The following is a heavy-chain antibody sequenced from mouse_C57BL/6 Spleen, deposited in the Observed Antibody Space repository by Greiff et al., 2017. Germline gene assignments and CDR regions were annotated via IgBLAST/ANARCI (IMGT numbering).Heavy chain of an antibody. CDR3: ARYAFYYGSSYFDY. Sequence: EVMLVESGGGLVQPGGSLSLSCAASGFTFTDYYMSWVRQPPGKALEWLGFIRNKANGYTTEYSASVKGRFTISRDNSQSILYLQMNALRAEDSATYYCARYAFYYGSSYFDYWGQGTTLTVSS. CDR1: GFTFTDYY. D-gene: IGHD1-1*01. J-gene: IGHJ2*01. CDR2: IRNKANGYTT. V-gene: IGHV7-3*01.